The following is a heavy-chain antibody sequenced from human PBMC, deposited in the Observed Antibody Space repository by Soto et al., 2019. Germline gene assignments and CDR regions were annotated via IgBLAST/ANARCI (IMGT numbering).Heavy chain of an antibody. V-gene: IGHV4-34*01. CDR3: ARQRLRYFDWLLFYGMDV. D-gene: IGHD3-9*01. CDR1: GGSFSGYY. CDR2: INHSGST. J-gene: IGHJ6*02. Sequence: SETLSLTCAVYGGSFSGYYWSWIRQPPGKGLEWIGEINHSGSTNYNPSLKSRVTISVDTSKNQFSLKLSSVTAADTAVYYCARQRLRYFDWLLFYGMDVWGQGTTVTVSS.